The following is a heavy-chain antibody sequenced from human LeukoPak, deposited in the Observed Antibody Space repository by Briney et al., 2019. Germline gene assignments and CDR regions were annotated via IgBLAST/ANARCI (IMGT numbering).Heavy chain of an antibody. CDR2: INPNSGAT. V-gene: IGHV1-2*02. CDR3: ARGPHIAAAGTGPQTY. Sequence: ASVKVSCKASGYIFTGYYMHWVRQAPGQGLEWMGWINPNSGATDYVQRLQGRVTMNRDTSISTAYMELSSLRSDDTAAYYCARGPHIAAAGTGPQTYWGQGTLVTVSS. D-gene: IGHD6-13*01. J-gene: IGHJ4*02. CDR1: GYIFTGYY.